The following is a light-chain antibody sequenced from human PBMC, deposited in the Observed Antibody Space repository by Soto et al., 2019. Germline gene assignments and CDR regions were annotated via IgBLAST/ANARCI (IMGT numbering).Light chain of an antibody. V-gene: IGLV2-11*01. CDR1: SSDVGRYSF. CDR2: DVY. CDR3: CSHAGSSVV. Sequence: QSVLTQPRSVSGSPGQSVTISCTGTSSDVGRYSFVSWYQQHPGKAPKLIIYDVYKRPSGVPDRFSGSKSGNTASLTISGLQAEDETDYYCCSHAGSSVVFGTGTKLTVL. J-gene: IGLJ1*01.